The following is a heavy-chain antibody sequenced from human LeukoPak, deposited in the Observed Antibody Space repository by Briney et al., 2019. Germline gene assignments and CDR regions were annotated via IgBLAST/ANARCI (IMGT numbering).Heavy chain of an antibody. J-gene: IGHJ4*02. CDR1: GGSISNYY. CDR3: AGVTKPAAGTQLDY. D-gene: IGHD6-13*01. V-gene: IGHV4-59*03. CDR2: IYYSGRT. Sequence: PSETLSLTCAVAGGSISNYYWSWIRQPPGKGLEWIGYIYYSGRTKYNPSLKSRATISADTSKDQFSLKMSSVTAADTAVYFCAGVTKPAAGTQLDYWGQGALVTVSS.